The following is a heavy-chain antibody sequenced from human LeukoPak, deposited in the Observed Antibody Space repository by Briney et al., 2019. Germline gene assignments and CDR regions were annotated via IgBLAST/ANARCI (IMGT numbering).Heavy chain of an antibody. J-gene: IGHJ4*02. V-gene: IGHV4-59*01. CDR2: IYYSGST. Sequence: PSETLSLTCTVSGXSISSYYWSWIRQPPGKGQEWIGYIYYSGSTNYNPSLKSRVTISVDTSKNQFSLKLSSVTAADTAVYYCAREYSSSFDYWGQGTLVTVSS. D-gene: IGHD6-6*01. CDR3: AREYSSSFDY. CDR1: GXSISSYY.